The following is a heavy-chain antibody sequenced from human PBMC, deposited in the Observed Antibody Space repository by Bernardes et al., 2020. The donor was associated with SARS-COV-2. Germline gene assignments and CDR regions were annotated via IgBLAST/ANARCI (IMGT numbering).Heavy chain of an antibody. CDR3: ARDKEDGSGSYYNRMNWFDP. CDR1: GFTFDDYG. Sequence: GGSLRLSCAASGFTFDDYGMSWVRQAPGKGLEWVSGINWNGGSTGYADSVKGRFTISRDNAKNSLYLQMNSLRAEDTALYHCARDKEDGSGSYYNRMNWFDPWGQGTLVTVSS. V-gene: IGHV3-20*01. D-gene: IGHD3-10*01. CDR2: INWNGGST. J-gene: IGHJ5*02.